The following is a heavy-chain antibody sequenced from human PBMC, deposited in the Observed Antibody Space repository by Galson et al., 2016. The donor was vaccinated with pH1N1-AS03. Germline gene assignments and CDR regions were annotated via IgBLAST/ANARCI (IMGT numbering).Heavy chain of an antibody. D-gene: IGHD4-23*01. CDR2: IYSGGTT. Sequence: SLRLSCAVSGFTFSTYWMSWVRQAPGKGLEWVSIIYSGGTTYYADSVKGRFIVSRDNSKNTLYLQMSSLRAEDTAVYYCVRDFRWGGNSGYWGQGTLVTVSS. CDR1: GFTFSTYW. J-gene: IGHJ4*02. CDR3: VRDFRWGGNSGY. V-gene: IGHV3-66*01.